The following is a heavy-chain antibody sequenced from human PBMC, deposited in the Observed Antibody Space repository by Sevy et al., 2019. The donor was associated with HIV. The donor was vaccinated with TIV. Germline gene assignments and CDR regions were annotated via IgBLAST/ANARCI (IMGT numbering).Heavy chain of an antibody. CDR1: GFTFSSYS. Sequence: GGSLRLSCAASGFTFSSYSMNWVRQAPGKGLEWVSYISSSSSTIYYADSVKGRFTISRDNAKNSLYLQMNSLRDEDTAVYYCVRDQLNYYDSSGPQADAFDIWGQGTMVTVSS. V-gene: IGHV3-48*02. J-gene: IGHJ3*02. D-gene: IGHD3-22*01. CDR2: ISSSSSTI. CDR3: VRDQLNYYDSSGPQADAFDI.